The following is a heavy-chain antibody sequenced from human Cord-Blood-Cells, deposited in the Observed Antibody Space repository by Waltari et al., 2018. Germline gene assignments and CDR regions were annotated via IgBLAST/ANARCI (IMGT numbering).Heavy chain of an antibody. CDR3: ARAPRRDDYGDY. CDR2: INPNIGGT. CDR1: GYTFNGYY. V-gene: IGHV1-2*06. Sequence: QVQLVQSGAEVKKPGASVKVSCKASGYTFNGYYMHWVRKAPGQGLEWMGRINPNIGGTNYAQKFQDKVTMTRDTSISTAYMERSRLRCDDTAVYYCARAPRRDDYGDYWGQGTLVTVSS. J-gene: IGHJ4*02.